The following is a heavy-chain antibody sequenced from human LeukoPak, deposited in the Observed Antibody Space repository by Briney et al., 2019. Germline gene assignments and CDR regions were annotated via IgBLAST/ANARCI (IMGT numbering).Heavy chain of an antibody. D-gene: IGHD2-15*01. CDR1: GGSISSSSYY. CDR2: IYYSGST. Sequence: SETLSLTCTVSGGSISSSSYYWGWIRQPPGKGLEWIGSIYYSGSTYYNPSLKSRVTISVDTSKNQFSLKLSSVTAADTAVYYCARGKDSLDYWGQGTLVTVSS. CDR3: ARGKDSLDY. J-gene: IGHJ4*02. V-gene: IGHV4-39*07.